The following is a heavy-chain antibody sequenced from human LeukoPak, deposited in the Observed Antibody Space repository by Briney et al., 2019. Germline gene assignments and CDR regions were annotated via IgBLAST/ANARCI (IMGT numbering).Heavy chain of an antibody. D-gene: IGHD5-18*01. CDR3: ARSLVGIQLWLRYTPYYFDY. CDR2: IFYSGST. Sequence: SETLSLTCTVSSGSISTSNYYWGWVRQPPGKALEWIGNIFYSGSTYYSPSLKSRVTISLDTSRNQFSLKLNSVTAADTAVYYCARSLVGIQLWLRYTPYYFDYWGQGTLVTVSS. V-gene: IGHV4-39*07. CDR1: SGSISTSNYY. J-gene: IGHJ4*02.